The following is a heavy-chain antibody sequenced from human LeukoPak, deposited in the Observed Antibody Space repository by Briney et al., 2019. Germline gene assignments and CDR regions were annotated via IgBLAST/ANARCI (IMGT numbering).Heavy chain of an antibody. CDR2: IYYSGST. D-gene: IGHD5-18*01. CDR3: ARSMPNYYSYGSYGMDV. V-gene: IGHV4-59*08. CDR1: GGSISSYY. J-gene: IGHJ6*02. Sequence: SETLSLTCTVSGGSISSYYWSWIRQPPGKGLEWIGYIYYSGSTNYNPSLKSRVTISVDTSKNQFSLKLSSVTAADTAVYYCARSMPNYYSYGSYGMDVWGQGTTVTVSS.